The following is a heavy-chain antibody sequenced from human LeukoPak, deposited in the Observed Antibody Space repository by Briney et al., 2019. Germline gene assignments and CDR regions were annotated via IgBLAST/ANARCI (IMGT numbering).Heavy chain of an antibody. V-gene: IGHV3-30*02. CDR1: GFTFSSYG. D-gene: IGHD3-10*01. J-gene: IGHJ5*02. CDR3: AKDRRYYYGSGSYYSSWFDP. Sequence: PGGSLRLSCAASGFTFSSYGMHWVRQAPGRGLEWVAFIRYDGSNKYYADSVKGRFTISRDNSKNTLYLQMDSLRAEDTAVYYCAKDRRYYYGSGSYYSSWFDPWGQGTLVTVSS. CDR2: IRYDGSNK.